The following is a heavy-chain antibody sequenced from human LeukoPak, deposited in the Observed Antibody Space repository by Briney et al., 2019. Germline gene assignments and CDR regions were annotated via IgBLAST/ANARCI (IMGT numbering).Heavy chain of an antibody. CDR3: ARPPRYCSGGSCYYFDY. CDR2: INPNSGGT. D-gene: IGHD2-15*01. CDR1: GYTFTGYY. Sequence: ASVKVSCKSSGYTFTGYYMHWVRQAPGHGLEWMGWINPNSGGTNYAQKFQGRVTMTRDTSISTAYMELSRLRSDDTAVYYCARPPRYCSGGSCYYFDYWGQGALVTVSS. J-gene: IGHJ4*02. V-gene: IGHV1-2*02.